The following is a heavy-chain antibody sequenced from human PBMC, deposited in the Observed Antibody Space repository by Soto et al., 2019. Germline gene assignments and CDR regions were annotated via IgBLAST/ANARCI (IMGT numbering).Heavy chain of an antibody. J-gene: IGHJ5*01. Sequence: QVQLAESGGGVVQPGRSLRLSCAASGFTLSSYSMHWVRRAPGKGLEWVALISYDGNKKFYEDSVKGRFNISRDTSKNSLYLQMNSLRLEDTAIYYCARSVAVAPLDSWGHGTLVTVSS. CDR3: ARSVAVAPLDS. CDR1: GFTLSSYS. CDR2: ISYDGNKK. D-gene: IGHD6-19*01. V-gene: IGHV3-30*04.